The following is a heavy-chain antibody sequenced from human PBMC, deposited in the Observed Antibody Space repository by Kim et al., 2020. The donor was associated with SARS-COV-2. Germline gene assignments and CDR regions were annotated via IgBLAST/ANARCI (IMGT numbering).Heavy chain of an antibody. CDR2: INPSGGST. CDR3: ARDRGGDSSGSPWAFDI. CDR1: GYTFTSYY. Sequence: ASVKVSCKASGYTFTSYYMHWVRQAPGQGLEWMGIINPSGGSTSYAQKFQGRVTMTRDTSTSTVYMELSSLRSEDTAVYYCARDRGGDSSGSPWAFDIWGQGTMVTVSS. D-gene: IGHD3-22*01. V-gene: IGHV1-46*01. J-gene: IGHJ3*02.